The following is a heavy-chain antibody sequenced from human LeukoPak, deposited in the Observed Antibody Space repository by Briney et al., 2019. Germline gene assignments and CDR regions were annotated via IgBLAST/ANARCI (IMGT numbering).Heavy chain of an antibody. J-gene: IGHJ6*02. CDR3: ARDMVAQQLVYGMDV. CDR1: GFTFSSYS. V-gene: IGHV3-21*01. CDR2: ISSSSSYI. Sequence: GGSLRLSCAASGFTFSSYSMNWVRQAPGKGLEWVSSISSSSSYIYYADSVKGRFTISRDNAKNSLYLQMKSLRAEDTAVYYCARDMVAQQLVYGMDVWGQGTTVTVSS. D-gene: IGHD6-6*01.